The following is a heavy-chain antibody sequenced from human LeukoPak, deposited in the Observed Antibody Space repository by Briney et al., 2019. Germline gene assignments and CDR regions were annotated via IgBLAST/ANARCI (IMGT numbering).Heavy chain of an antibody. CDR2: ISAYNGNT. CDR1: GYTFTSSG. Sequence: GASVKVSCKASGYTFTSSGITWVRQAPGQGLEWMGWISAYNGNTNYPQKFQDRVTMTTDTSTSTATMDLRSLRSDDTAVYYCARVRLGSTDGFDSWGQGTLVTVSS. J-gene: IGHJ4*02. D-gene: IGHD2-2*01. V-gene: IGHV1-18*01. CDR3: ARVRLGSTDGFDS.